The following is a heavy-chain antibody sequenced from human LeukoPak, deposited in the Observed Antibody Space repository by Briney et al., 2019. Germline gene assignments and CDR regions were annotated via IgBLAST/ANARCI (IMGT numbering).Heavy chain of an antibody. D-gene: IGHD3-3*01. Sequence: ASVKVSCTASGGTFSSYAISWVRQAPGKGLEWMGGFDPEDGETIYAQKFQGRVTMTEDTSTDTAYMELSSLRSEGTAVYYCATVLRLRFLEWLPHFDYWGQGTLVTVSS. CDR3: ATVLRLRFLEWLPHFDY. V-gene: IGHV1-24*01. CDR2: FDPEDGET. CDR1: GGTFSSYA. J-gene: IGHJ4*02.